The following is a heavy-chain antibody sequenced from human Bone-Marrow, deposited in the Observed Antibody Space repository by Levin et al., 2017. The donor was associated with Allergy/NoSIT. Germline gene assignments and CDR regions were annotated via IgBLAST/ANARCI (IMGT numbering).Heavy chain of an antibody. CDR2: IPFDGADK. CDR3: ARAVTPREEYSGYDYDAIYI. CDR1: GFTFSKFG. D-gene: IGHD5-12*01. J-gene: IGHJ3*02. V-gene: IGHV3-30*02. Sequence: GGSLRLSCAASGFTFSKFGMHWVRQAPGKGLEWLASIPFDGADKSYAESVKGRFTISGDNSKNTVSLHMDSLRAADTAVYYCARAVTPREEYSGYDYDAIYIWGQGTMVTVS.